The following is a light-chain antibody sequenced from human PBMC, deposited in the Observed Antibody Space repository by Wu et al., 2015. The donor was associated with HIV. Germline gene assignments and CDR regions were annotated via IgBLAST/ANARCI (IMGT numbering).Light chain of an antibody. CDR2: DAS. J-gene: IGKJ4*01. V-gene: IGKV3-11*01. CDR1: QTVSKY. Sequence: EIVLTQSPATLSLSPGERVTLSCRASQTVSKYLAWYQQKPGQAPRLLIYDASNRATGIPARFSGSGSGTDFSLTISSLEPEDFAVYYCQQRRNWPFTFGGGTKVEIK. CDR3: QQRRNWPFT.